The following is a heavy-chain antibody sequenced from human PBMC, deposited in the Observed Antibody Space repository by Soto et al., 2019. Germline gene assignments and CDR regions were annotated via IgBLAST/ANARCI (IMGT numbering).Heavy chain of an antibody. D-gene: IGHD3-9*01. CDR1: GGSITSGDYY. CDR2: IYYSRST. V-gene: IGHV4-30-4*01. J-gene: IGHJ4*02. Sequence: PSETLSLTCAVSGGSITSGDYYWGWIRQPPGKGLEWITYIYYSRSTYYNPSLKSRVTISVDTSKNQFSLNLSSVTAADTAVYYCARVMYDILTGYYAHDCWGQGTLVTVS. CDR3: ARVMYDILTGYYAHDC.